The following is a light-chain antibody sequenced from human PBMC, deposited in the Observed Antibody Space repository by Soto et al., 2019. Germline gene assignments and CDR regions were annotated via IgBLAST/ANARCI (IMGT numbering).Light chain of an antibody. Sequence: AIRMTQSPFSLSASVGDRVTITCWASQGISSYLAWYQQKPAKAPKLFIYYASSRATGIPDRFSGSGSGTDFTLTISRLEPEDFAVYYCQQYGSSPLYIFGQGTKLEIK. J-gene: IGKJ2*01. CDR3: QQYGSSPLYI. CDR2: YAS. CDR1: QGISSY. V-gene: IGKV1D-43*01.